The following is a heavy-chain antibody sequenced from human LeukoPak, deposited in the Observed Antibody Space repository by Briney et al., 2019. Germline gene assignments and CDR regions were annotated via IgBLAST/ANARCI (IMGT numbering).Heavy chain of an antibody. CDR2: VSSSGSTI. CDR1: GFTFSSYE. Sequence: GGSLRLSCAASGFTFSSYEMNWVRQAPGKGLEWVSYVSSSGSTIYYADSVKGRFTISRDNAKNSLYLQMNSLRAEDTAVYYCAREYGAFDYWGQGTLVTVSS. V-gene: IGHV3-48*03. D-gene: IGHD1-26*01. CDR3: AREYGAFDY. J-gene: IGHJ4*02.